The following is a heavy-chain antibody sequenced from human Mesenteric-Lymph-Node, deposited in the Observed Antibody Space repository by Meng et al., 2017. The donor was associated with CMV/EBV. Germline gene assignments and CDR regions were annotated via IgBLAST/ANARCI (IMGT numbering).Heavy chain of an antibody. Sequence: GESLKISCAASGFTFSDYYMSWIRQAPGKGLEWVSSITGSSSYIYYADSVKGRFTISRDNAKNSLYLQMNSLRAEDTAVYYCARARYSTYYFDYWGQGTLVTVSS. CDR1: GFTFSDYY. V-gene: IGHV3-11*01. CDR2: ITGSSSYI. J-gene: IGHJ4*02. CDR3: ARARYSTYYFDY. D-gene: IGHD4-11*01.